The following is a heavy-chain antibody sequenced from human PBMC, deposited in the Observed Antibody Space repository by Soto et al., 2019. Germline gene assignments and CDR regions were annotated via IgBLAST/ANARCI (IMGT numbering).Heavy chain of an antibody. CDR3: AREGGXXAXXGTXWFDP. J-gene: IGHJ5*02. V-gene: IGHV1-69*13. Sequence: ASVKVSCKASGGTFSSYAISWVRQAPGQGLEWMGGIIPIFGTANYAQKFQGRVTITADESTSTAYMELSSLRSEDTAVYYCAREGGXXAXXGTXWFDPWGQGXXVTXSS. D-gene: IGHD6-13*01. CDR2: IIPIFGTA. CDR1: GGTFSSYA.